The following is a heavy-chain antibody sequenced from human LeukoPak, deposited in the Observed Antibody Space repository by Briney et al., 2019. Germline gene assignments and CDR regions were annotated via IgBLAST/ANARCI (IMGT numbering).Heavy chain of an antibody. CDR1: GFTFSSYA. Sequence: GGSLRLSCAASGFTFSSYAMSWVRQAPGKGLEWVSAISGSGGSTYYADSVKGRFTISRDNSKNTLYLQMNSLRPEDTAVYYCAKELKPMIVVADLFDYWGQGTLVTVSS. D-gene: IGHD3-22*01. CDR2: ISGSGGST. V-gene: IGHV3-23*01. J-gene: IGHJ4*02. CDR3: AKELKPMIVVADLFDY.